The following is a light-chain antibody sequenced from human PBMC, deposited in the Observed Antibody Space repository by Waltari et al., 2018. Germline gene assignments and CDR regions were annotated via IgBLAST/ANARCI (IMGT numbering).Light chain of an antibody. Sequence: DAVMTQSPLSLPITPGQPASISCRSSQSFVHSDGNTYLSWYQQKPGQPPRLLIYKVSNRDSGVPDRFSGSGAGTDFTLKISRVEAEDGGVYYCGQGTKVPYSFGQGTKVEMK. V-gene: IGKV2-30*02. CDR2: KVS. CDR1: QSFVHSDGNTY. CDR3: GQGTKVPYS. J-gene: IGKJ2*03.